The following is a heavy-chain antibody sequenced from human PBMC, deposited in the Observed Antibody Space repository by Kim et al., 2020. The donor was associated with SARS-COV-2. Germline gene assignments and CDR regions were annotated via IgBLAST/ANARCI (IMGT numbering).Heavy chain of an antibody. V-gene: IGHV3-7*03. CDR2: INGAGSET. CDR1: GFMFNDYG. Sequence: GGSLRLSCAASGFMFNDYGMSWVRQAPWQGLEWVAIINGAGSETHYADSARGRFTISRDNTERTVFLQMNSLSAEDTAVYSCVRHVRFDYDENSDFDMWG. CDR3: VRHVRFDYDENSDFDM. J-gene: IGHJ3*02. D-gene: IGHD3-16*01.